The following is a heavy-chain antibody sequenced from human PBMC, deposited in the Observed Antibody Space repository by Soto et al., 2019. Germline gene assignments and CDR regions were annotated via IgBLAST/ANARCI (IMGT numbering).Heavy chain of an antibody. CDR1: GYTFTSYA. CDR3: ARARGSGSYLYYFDY. D-gene: IGHD3-10*01. Sequence: ASVKVSCKASGYTFTSYAMHWVRQAPGQRLEWMGWINAGNGNTKYSQKFQGRVTITRDTSASTAYMELSSLRSEDTAVYYCARARGSGSYLYYFDYWGQGTLVTVSS. J-gene: IGHJ4*02. V-gene: IGHV1-3*01. CDR2: INAGNGNT.